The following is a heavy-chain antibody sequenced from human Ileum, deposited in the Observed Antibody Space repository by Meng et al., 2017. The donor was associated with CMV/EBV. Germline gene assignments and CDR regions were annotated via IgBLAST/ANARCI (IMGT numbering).Heavy chain of an antibody. D-gene: IGHD6-13*01. V-gene: IGHV3-30*02. CDR2: IWYDGSNK. J-gene: IGHJ3*02. CDR1: GFTFSSYG. Sequence: GGSLTLSCAASGFTFSSYGMHWVRQVPGKGLEWVAFIWYDGSNKYYADSVKGRFTISRDNSKNTLYLQMNSLRAEDTAEYYCAMYISSSWRWDAFDIWGQGTMVTVSS. CDR3: AMYISSSWRWDAFDI.